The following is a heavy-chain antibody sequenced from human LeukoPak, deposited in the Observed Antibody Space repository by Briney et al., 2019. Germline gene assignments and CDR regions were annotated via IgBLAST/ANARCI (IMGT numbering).Heavy chain of an antibody. CDR1: GGTFSSYA. J-gene: IGHJ6*03. V-gene: IGHV1-69*05. CDR3: AAALNWNYGGDYYYYYMDV. CDR2: IIPIFGTA. D-gene: IGHD1-7*01. Sequence: GASVKVSCKASGGTFSSYAISWVRQAPGQGLEWMGGIIPIFGTANYAQKFQGRVTITTDESTSTAYMELSSLRSEDTAVYYCAAALNWNYGGDYYYYYMDVWGKGTTVTVSS.